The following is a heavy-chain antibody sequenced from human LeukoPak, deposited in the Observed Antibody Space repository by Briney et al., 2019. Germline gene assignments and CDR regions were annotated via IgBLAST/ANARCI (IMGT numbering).Heavy chain of an antibody. Sequence: PGGSLRLSCAASGFTFSNAWMSWVRQAPGKGLEWVGRTKSKTDGGTTDYAAPVKGRFTISRDDSKNTLYLQMNSLKTEDTAVYYCTTLDTVDYWGQGTLVTVSS. D-gene: IGHD5-18*01. CDR3: TTLDTVDY. CDR2: TKSKTDGGTT. J-gene: IGHJ4*02. V-gene: IGHV3-15*01. CDR1: GFTFSNAW.